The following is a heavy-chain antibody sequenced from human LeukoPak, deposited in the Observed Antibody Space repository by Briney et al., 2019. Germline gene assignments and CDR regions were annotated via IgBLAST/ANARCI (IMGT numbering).Heavy chain of an antibody. CDR2: ISSSSYI. CDR1: GFTFSSYS. Sequence: GGSLRLSCAASGFTFSSYSMNWVRQAPGKGLEWVSSISSSSYIYYADSVKGRFAISRDNAKNSLYLQMNSLRAEDTAVYYCASGGSSGYYLLYFDYWGQGTLVTVSS. D-gene: IGHD3-22*01. V-gene: IGHV3-21*01. J-gene: IGHJ4*02. CDR3: ASGGSSGYYLLYFDY.